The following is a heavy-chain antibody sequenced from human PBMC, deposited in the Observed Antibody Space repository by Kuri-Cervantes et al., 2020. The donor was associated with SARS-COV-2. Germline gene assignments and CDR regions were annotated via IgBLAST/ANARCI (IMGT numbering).Heavy chain of an antibody. CDR2: ISYDGSNK. CDR1: GFTFSSYA. Sequence: GGSLRLSCAASGFTFSSYAMHWVRQAPGKGLEWVAVISYDGSNKYYADSVKGRFTISRDNSKNTLYLQMNSLRAEDTAVYYCARGGVGITIFGVVTDGHFDYWGQGTLVTVSS. CDR3: ARGGVGITIFGVVTDGHFDY. J-gene: IGHJ4*02. V-gene: IGHV3-30*04. D-gene: IGHD3-3*01.